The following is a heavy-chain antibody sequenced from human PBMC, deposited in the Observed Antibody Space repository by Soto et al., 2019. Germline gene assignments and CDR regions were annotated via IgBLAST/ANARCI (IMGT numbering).Heavy chain of an antibody. CDR3: AKSLSAIPGES. J-gene: IGHJ5*02. V-gene: IGHV3-7*05. CDR2: IKQDGSEI. Sequence: EVQMVESGGGLVQSGGSLRLSCAASGFTFSSYWMSWVRQGPGKGPEWVANIKQDGSEIYYVDSVKGRFTISRDNAKSSLYLQMTSLRAEDTAVYHCAKSLSAIPGESWGQGTLVTVSS. CDR1: GFTFSSYW. D-gene: IGHD2-2*01.